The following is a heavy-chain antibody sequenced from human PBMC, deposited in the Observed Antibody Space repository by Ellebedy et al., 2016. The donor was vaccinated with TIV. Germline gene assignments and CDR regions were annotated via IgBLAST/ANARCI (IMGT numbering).Heavy chain of an antibody. V-gene: IGHV3-30*18. Sequence: GESLKISXAASGFTFSSYGMHWVRQAPGKGLEWVAVISYDGSNKYYADSVKGRFTISRDNSKNTLYLQMNSLRAEDTAVYYCAKAITYGSGSYYRPGERYYYYGMDVWGQGTTVTVSS. CDR1: GFTFSSYG. D-gene: IGHD3-10*01. CDR3: AKAITYGSGSYYRPGERYYYYGMDV. CDR2: ISYDGSNK. J-gene: IGHJ6*02.